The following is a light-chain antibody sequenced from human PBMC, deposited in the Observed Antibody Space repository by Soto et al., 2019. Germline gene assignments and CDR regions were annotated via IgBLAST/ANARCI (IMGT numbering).Light chain of an antibody. Sequence: IQMTQSPSSLSASVGDRVTITCRASQSISSFLNWYQQKPGKAPKPLIYAASSLQSGVPARFSGSGSGTDFTLTISSLQPEDFATYYCLQDYNYPYTFGQGTKLEIK. J-gene: IGKJ2*01. CDR2: AAS. CDR3: LQDYNYPYT. V-gene: IGKV1-6*01. CDR1: QSISSF.